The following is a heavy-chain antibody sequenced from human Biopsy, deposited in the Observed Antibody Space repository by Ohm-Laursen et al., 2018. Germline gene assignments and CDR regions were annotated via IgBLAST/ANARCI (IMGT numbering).Heavy chain of an antibody. CDR1: GFTFTNYG. CDR2: IWFDGSNQ. Sequence: SLRLSCAASGFTFTNYGMHWVRQALGKGLEWVAVIWFDGSNQFYADSVKGRFTISRDNSKDTLYLQMHSLRADDTAVYYCALAAAQTVTHFDYWGQGTLVTVSS. V-gene: IGHV3-33*03. D-gene: IGHD4-17*01. J-gene: IGHJ4*02. CDR3: ALAAAQTVTHFDY.